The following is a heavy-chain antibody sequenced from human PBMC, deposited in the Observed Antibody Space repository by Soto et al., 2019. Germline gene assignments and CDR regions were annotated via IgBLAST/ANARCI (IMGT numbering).Heavy chain of an antibody. Sequence: PSETLSLTCTVSGGSISSGDYYWSWIRQPPGKGLEWIGYIYYSGSTYYNPSLKSQVTISVDTSKNQFSLKLSSVTAADTAVYYCARDTIYYDSSGYYYAPDYWGQGTLVTVSS. CDR3: ARDTIYYDSSGYYYAPDY. J-gene: IGHJ4*02. V-gene: IGHV4-30-4*01. CDR2: IYYSGST. CDR1: GGSISSGDYY. D-gene: IGHD3-22*01.